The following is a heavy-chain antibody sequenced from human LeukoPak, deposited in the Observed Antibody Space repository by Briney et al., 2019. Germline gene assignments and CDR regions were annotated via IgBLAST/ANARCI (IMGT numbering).Heavy chain of an antibody. CDR2: ISGSGGST. CDR3: AKSLYYYDSSGYYIGGFDY. V-gene: IGHV3-23*01. CDR1: GFTFSSYA. D-gene: IGHD3-22*01. Sequence: GGSLRPSCAASGFTFSSYAMSWVRQAPGKGLEWVSAISGSGGSTYYADSVKGRFTISRDNSKNTLYLQMNSLRAEDTAVYYCAKSLYYYDSSGYYIGGFDYWGQGTLVTVSS. J-gene: IGHJ4*02.